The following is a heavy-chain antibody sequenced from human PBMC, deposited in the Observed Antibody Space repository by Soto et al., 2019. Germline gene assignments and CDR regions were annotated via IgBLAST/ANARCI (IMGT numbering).Heavy chain of an antibody. V-gene: IGHV1-46*01. D-gene: IGHD3-10*01. CDR2: IYPGGTNI. CDR3: ARDQVYGSGSYYAFDY. CDR1: GYSFTSHY. Sequence: GASVKVSCKAIGYSFTSHYMHWVRQAPGQGLEWMGTIYPGGTNIAYAQKFQGRVTMTRDTSTSTVYMELSSLRSEDTAVYYCARDQVYGSGSYYAFDYWGQGTLVTSPQ. J-gene: IGHJ4*02.